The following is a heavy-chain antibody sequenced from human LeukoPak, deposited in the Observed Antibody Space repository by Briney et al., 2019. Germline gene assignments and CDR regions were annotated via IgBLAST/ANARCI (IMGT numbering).Heavy chain of an antibody. CDR3: ARQEGLKYSSSFHDY. V-gene: IGHV4-59*08. J-gene: IGHJ4*02. Sequence: SETLSLTCIVSGGSISSYSWNWIRQSPGKGLEWVGYISHSGTTSYNPSLKSRVTISVDTSKNQLSLKLTSVTAADTAVYYCARQEGLKYSSSFHDYWGQGTLVTVSS. D-gene: IGHD6-6*01. CDR2: ISHSGTT. CDR1: GGSISSYS.